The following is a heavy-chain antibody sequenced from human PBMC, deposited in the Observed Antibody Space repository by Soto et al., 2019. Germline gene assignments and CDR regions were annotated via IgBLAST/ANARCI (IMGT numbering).Heavy chain of an antibody. CDR2: ISSSGSII. V-gene: IGHV3-48*03. CDR3: ARGVLYYYDSSGYPHWFDP. J-gene: IGHJ5*02. CDR1: GFTFISYE. D-gene: IGHD3-22*01. Sequence: PGGSLRLSCAASGFTFISYEMNWCRHSPGKGREWVSDISSSGSIIYYADSVKGRFTISRDNAKNSLYLQMNSPRAEDTAVYYCARGVLYYYDSSGYPHWFDPWGQGTLVTVSS.